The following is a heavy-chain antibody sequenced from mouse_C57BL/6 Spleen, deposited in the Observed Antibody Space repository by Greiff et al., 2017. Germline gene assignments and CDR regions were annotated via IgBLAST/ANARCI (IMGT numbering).Heavy chain of an antibody. Sequence: QVQLQQSGAELAKPGASVKLSCKASGYTFTSYWMHWVKQRPGQGLAWIGYINPSRGYTKYNQKFKDQATLTADKSSSTAYMQLSSLTYADSAVYYCARNGIDDGAIRYFDVWGTGTTVTVSS. CDR1: GYTFTSYW. V-gene: IGHV1-7*01. CDR3: ARNGIDDGAIRYFDV. D-gene: IGHD3-1*01. CDR2: INPSRGYT. J-gene: IGHJ1*03.